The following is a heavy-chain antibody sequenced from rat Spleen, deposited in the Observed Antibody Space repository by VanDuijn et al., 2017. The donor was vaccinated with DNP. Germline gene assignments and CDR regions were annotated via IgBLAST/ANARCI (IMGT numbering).Heavy chain of an antibody. V-gene: IGHV2-30*01. D-gene: IGHD1-11*01. CDR1: GFSLTSYH. Sequence: QVQLKESGPVLVQASETLSLTCTVSGFSLTSYHVSWVRQPPGKGLEWVGVIWTGGSTAYNSLLESRLSISRDTSKSQVFLKVNSLQTEDIATYYCAREEDYGYVYWGQGTLVTVSS. CDR3: AREEDYGYVY. CDR2: IWTGGST. J-gene: IGHJ3*01.